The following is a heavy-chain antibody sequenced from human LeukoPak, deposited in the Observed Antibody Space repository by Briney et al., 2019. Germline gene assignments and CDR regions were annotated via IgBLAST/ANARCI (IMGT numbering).Heavy chain of an antibody. CDR1: GFAFSTYD. CDR3: ARSKRTGRGATLDAFDI. D-gene: IGHD3-10*01. V-gene: IGHV3-13*05. J-gene: IGHJ3*02. Sequence: GALRLSFAASGFAFSTYDMHWGRRATGKGGGWVSAIGTAGEPDYPCSVKGGVTISRENANNSLYLQMNSLRAGDTAVYYCARSKRTGRGATLDAFDIWGQGTMVTVSS. CDR2: IGTAGEP.